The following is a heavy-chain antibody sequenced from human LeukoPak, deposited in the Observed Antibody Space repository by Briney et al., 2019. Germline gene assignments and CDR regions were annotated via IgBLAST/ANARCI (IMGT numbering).Heavy chain of an antibody. D-gene: IGHD6-19*01. CDR3: ARGRSSGWYSNYYFDY. V-gene: IGHV1-18*01. Sequence: GASVKVSCKASGYTFTSYGTSWVRQAPGQGLEWIGWISAYNGNTNYAQKLQGRVTMTTDTSTSTAYMELRSLRSDDTAVYYCARGRSSGWYSNYYFDYWGQGTLVTVSS. J-gene: IGHJ4*02. CDR2: ISAYNGNT. CDR1: GYTFTSYG.